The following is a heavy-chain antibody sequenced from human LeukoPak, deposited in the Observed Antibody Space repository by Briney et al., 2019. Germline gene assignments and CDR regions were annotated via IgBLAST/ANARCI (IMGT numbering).Heavy chain of an antibody. CDR3: ARRGPVLNTISNAFDI. D-gene: IGHD3-10*01. Sequence: KPSETLSLTCHVSGGSITWSSDYGGWIRQPPGKGLEWIGSFSYSGNTFYNPSLRSRVTISADTSKNYFSLKLSSVTAADTAVYYCARRGPVLNTISNAFDIWGQGTVVTVSS. CDR1: GGSITWSSDY. J-gene: IGHJ3*02. CDR2: FSYSGNT. V-gene: IGHV4-39*01.